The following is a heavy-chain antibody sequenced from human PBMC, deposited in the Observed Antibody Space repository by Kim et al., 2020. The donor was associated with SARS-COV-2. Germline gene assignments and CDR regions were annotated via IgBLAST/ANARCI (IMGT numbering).Heavy chain of an antibody. Sequence: ASVKVSCKAPGDTLTIYHINWVRQAAGQGLEWMGWINPNRGNSGYAQKLQGRFTMTRDTSISTVYMELSSLTYEDTVVYYCVGAIGWGSENWYFDVWGRGTLVTVSS. CDR3: VGAIGWGSENWYFDV. CDR2: INPNRGNS. CDR1: GDTLTIYH. V-gene: IGHV1-8*01. J-gene: IGHJ2*01. D-gene: IGHD7-27*01.